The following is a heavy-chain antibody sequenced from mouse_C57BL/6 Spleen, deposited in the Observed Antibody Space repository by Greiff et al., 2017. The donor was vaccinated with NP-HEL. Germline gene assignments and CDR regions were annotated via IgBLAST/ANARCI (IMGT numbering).Heavy chain of an antibody. CDR2: IRSKSNNYAT. J-gene: IGHJ4*01. V-gene: IGHV10-1*01. Sequence: EVQLVESGGGLVQPKGSLKLSCAASGFSFNTYAMNWVRQAPGKGLEWVARIRSKSNNYATYYADSVKDRFTISRDDSESMLYLQMNNLKTEDTAMYYGVRHAPFYYGNYYYAMDYWGQGTSVTVSS. D-gene: IGHD1-1*01. CDR3: VRHAPFYYGNYYYAMDY. CDR1: GFSFNTYA.